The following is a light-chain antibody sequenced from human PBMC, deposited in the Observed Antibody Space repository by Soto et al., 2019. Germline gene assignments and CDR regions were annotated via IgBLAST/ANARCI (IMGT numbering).Light chain of an antibody. V-gene: IGKV3-15*01. CDR3: QQYNNWPPIT. CDR2: VAS. J-gene: IGKJ5*01. Sequence: EIVMTQSPATLSVSPGERATLSCRASQSVSSNLAWYQQKPGQAPRLLIYVASTSATGIPARFSGSGSGTELTLTISSLQAEDFAVYYCQQYNNWPPITFGQGTRLEIK. CDR1: QSVSSN.